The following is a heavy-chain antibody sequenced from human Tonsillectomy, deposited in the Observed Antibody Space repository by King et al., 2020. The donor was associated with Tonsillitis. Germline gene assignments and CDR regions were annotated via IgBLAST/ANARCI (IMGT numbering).Heavy chain of an antibody. V-gene: IGHV3-23*04. CDR2: ISGSGSST. CDR3: AKDTTRTRIAAATDH. CDR1: GLTFSSYA. Sequence: VQLVESGGGLVQPGGSLRLSCAASGLTFSSYAMSWVRQAPGKGLEWVSAISGSGSSTYYTDSVKGRFTISRDNPKNTLYLQMNSLRAEDTAIYYCAKDTTRTRIAAATDHWGQGTLVTVSS. D-gene: IGHD6-13*01. J-gene: IGHJ4*02.